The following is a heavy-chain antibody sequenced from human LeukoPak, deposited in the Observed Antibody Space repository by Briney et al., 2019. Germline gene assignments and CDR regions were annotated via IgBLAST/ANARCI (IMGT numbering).Heavy chain of an antibody. CDR1: GGSISSYY. J-gene: IGHJ4*02. CDR3: ARGSTGAWDC. Sequence: SETLSLTCTVSGGSISSYYWSWLRQPPGKELEWIGDISYSGGTIYKDSLKGRVTISVDTSKNQFSLKVNSVTAADTAVYFCARGSTGAWDCWGQGTLVTVSS. V-gene: IGHV4-59*01. D-gene: IGHD7-27*01. CDR2: ISYSGGT.